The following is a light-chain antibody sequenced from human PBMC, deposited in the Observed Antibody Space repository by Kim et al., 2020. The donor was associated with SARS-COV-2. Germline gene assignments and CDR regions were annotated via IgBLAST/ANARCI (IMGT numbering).Light chain of an antibody. CDR3: KHNSITLT. CDR2: GAS. J-gene: IGKJ4*01. Sequence: LYPGERGTLSCRASQSVTSSSLAWYQKKPGHAPRPISYGASSRAAGIPGGFSGGDSGKNFTSTSSRLKPEVFAVYSCKHNSITLTFGGGTKVEIK. CDR1: QSVTSSS. V-gene: IGKV3-20*01.